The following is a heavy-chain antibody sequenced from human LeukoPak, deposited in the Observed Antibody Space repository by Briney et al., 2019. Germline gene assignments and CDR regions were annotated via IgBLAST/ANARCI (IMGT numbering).Heavy chain of an antibody. CDR1: GGSISSYF. CDR3: AGAPSGCGGTRPSDQ. D-gene: IGHD2-15*01. Sequence: SDTLSLTCNVSGGSISSYFWSWIRQPAGQGLEWIGRINDNWDSNNNPYLKNRVTMALDAYGTRVSLKLTSMTASDTAVYYYAGAPSGCGGTRPSDQWGPGNLVTGSS. J-gene: IGHJ4*02. CDR2: INDNWDS. V-gene: IGHV4-4*07.